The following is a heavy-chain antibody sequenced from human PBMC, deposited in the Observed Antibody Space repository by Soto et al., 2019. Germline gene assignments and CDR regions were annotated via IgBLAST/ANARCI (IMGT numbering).Heavy chain of an antibody. CDR2: ISNSGTYT. J-gene: IGHJ4*02. V-gene: IGHV3-11*06. Sequence: QAQLVESGGDLVKPGGSLRLSCAASGFTFSDYYMTWIRQAPGKGLEWISYISNSGTYTNYADSVKGRFTISRDNAKNSLYLRMTGLRAEDTAVYYCVRGRAGDWGQGTLVTVSS. CDR1: GFTFSDYY. CDR3: VRGRAGD.